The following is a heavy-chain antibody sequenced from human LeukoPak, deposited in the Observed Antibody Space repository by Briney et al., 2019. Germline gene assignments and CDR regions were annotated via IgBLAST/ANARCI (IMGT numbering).Heavy chain of an antibody. D-gene: IGHD5-12*01. CDR3: AKDGDGYNSNYYYYYGMDV. V-gene: IGHV3-30*18. J-gene: IGHJ6*02. CDR2: ISYDGSNK. CDR1: GFTFSSYG. Sequence: GGSLRLSCAASGFTFSSYGVHWVRQAPGKGLEWVAVISYDGSNKYYADSVKGRFTFSRDNSKNTLYLQMNSLRAEDTAVYYCAKDGDGYNSNYYYYYGMDVWGQGTTVTVSS.